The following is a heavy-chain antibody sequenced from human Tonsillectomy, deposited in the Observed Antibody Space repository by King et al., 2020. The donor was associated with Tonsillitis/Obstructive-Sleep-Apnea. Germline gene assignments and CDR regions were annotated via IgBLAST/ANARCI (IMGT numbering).Heavy chain of an antibody. D-gene: IGHD2-8*01. V-gene: IGHV4-59*01. Sequence: VQLQESGPGLVKPSETLSLTCTVSGGSISSYYWSWIRQPPGKGLECIGYIYYSGGTNYNPSLKSRVTISVDTSKIQFSLKLSSVTAADTAVYYCAREGAVMNAFDIWGQGTMVTVSS. CDR3: AREGAVMNAFDI. J-gene: IGHJ3*02. CDR1: GGSISSYY. CDR2: IYYSGGT.